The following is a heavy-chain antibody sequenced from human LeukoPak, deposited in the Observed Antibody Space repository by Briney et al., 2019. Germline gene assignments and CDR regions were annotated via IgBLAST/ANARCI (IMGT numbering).Heavy chain of an antibody. Sequence: GESLKISCKGSGYSFTSYWIGWVRQMPGKGLEWMGIIYPGDCDTRYSPSFQGQVTISADKSISTAYLQWSSLKASDTAMFYCARPETSRLWCGEAWFDPWGQGTLVTVSS. D-gene: IGHD3-10*01. V-gene: IGHV5-51*01. CDR2: IYPGDCDT. J-gene: IGHJ5*02. CDR1: GYSFTSYW. CDR3: ARPETSRLWCGEAWFDP.